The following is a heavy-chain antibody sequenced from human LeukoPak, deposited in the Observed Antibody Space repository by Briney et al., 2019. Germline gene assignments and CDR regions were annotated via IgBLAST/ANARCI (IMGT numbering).Heavy chain of an antibody. CDR1: RFTFSSYA. CDR3: ARAGVSGSSPFFDY. D-gene: IGHD3-10*01. J-gene: IGHJ4*02. V-gene: IGHV3-53*01. Sequence: GGSLRLSCTASRFTFSSYAMSWVRQAPGKGLEWVSGIYSGGSTYYADSVKGRFTVSRDNPKNTLYLQMNSLRAEDTAVYYCARAGVSGSSPFFDYWGQGTLVTVSS. CDR2: IYSGGST.